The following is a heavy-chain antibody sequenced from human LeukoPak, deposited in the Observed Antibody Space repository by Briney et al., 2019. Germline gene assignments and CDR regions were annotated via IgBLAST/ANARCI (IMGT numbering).Heavy chain of an antibody. CDR3: AKGVVVTNQGDISYFDY. J-gene: IGHJ4*02. CDR1: GFTFSSYW. CDR2: INSDGSST. Sequence: GGSLRLSCAASGFTFSSYWMHWVRQAPGKGLVWVSRINSDGSSTSYADSVKGRFTISRDNSKNTLYLQMNSLRAEDTAVYYCAKGVVVTNQGDISYFDYWGQGTLVTVSS. D-gene: IGHD3-22*01. V-gene: IGHV3-74*01.